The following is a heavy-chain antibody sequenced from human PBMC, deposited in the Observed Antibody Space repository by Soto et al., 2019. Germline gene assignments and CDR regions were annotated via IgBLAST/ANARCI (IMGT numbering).Heavy chain of an antibody. CDR3: AHSPWGAAPDY. D-gene: IGHD3-16*01. J-gene: IGHJ4*02. CDR2: IYWNDDK. Sequence: QITLKESGPTLVNPTQPLTLTCTFSGFSLSARGVGVGWIRQPPGKALEWLALIYWNDDKRYSPSLQSRLTITKDASKNQVVFSMTNVDPADTATYYCAHSPWGAAPDYWGQGTLVTVSS. CDR1: GFSLSARGVG. V-gene: IGHV2-5*01.